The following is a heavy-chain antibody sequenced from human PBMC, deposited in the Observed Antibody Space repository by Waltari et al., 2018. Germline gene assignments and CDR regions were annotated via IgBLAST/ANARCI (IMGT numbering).Heavy chain of an antibody. J-gene: IGHJ4*02. CDR3: ATSIVGATAGGY. D-gene: IGHD1-26*01. Sequence: QVQLQESGPGLVKPSQTLSLTCTVSGGSISSGSYYWSWIRQPAGKGLEWIRRIYTSGSTNYIPSLKSQVTISVDTSKNQFSLKLSSVTAADTAVYYCATSIVGATAGGYWGQGTLVTVSS. CDR1: GGSISSGSYY. V-gene: IGHV4-61*02. CDR2: IYTSGST.